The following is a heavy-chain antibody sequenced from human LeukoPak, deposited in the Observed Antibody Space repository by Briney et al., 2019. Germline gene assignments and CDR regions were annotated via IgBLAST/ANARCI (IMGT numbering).Heavy chain of an antibody. CDR1: GGSISSGGYY. CDR3: ARIHRYCSGGACFVLDN. J-gene: IGHJ4*02. V-gene: IGHV4-31*03. Sequence: PSQTLSLTCTVSGGSISSGGYYWSWIRQHPGKGLEWIGYVYYSGSTYYNPSLKSRVTISVDTSKNQSSLKLSSVTAADTAVYYCARIHRYCSGGACFVLDNRGQGTLVAVSS. CDR2: VYYSGST. D-gene: IGHD2-15*01.